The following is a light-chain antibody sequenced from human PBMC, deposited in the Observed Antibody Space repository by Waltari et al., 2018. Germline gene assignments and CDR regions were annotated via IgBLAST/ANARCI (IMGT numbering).Light chain of an antibody. CDR3: QQHDNLPYT. J-gene: IGKJ2*01. CDR1: QDISNY. V-gene: IGKV1-33*01. CDR2: DAS. Sequence: DIQMTQSPSSLSASVGDRVTITCQASQDISNYLNWYHQKPGKAPKLLIYDASNLETGVPSRFSGSGSGTDFTFTISSLQPEDTATYYCQQHDNLPYTFGQGTKLEIK.